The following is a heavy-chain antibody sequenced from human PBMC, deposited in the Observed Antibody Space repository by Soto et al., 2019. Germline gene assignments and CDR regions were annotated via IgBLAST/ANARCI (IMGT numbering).Heavy chain of an antibody. Sequence: QVQLVQSGAEVKKPGASVKVSCKASGYTFTGYYMHWVRQAPGQGLEWMGWINPNSGVTNYAQKFQGRVTMTRDTSISTAYMDLSRLRSDDTAVYYCASDRILTRYYNVPGYFQHWGQGTLVTVSS. CDR2: INPNSGVT. J-gene: IGHJ1*01. V-gene: IGHV1-2*02. CDR1: GYTFTGYY. CDR3: ASDRILTRYYNVPGYFQH. D-gene: IGHD3-9*01.